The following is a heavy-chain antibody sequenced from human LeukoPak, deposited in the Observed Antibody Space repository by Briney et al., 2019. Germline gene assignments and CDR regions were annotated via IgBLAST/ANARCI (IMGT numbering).Heavy chain of an antibody. CDR2: ISAYNGNT. Sequence: RASVKVSCKASGYTFTSYGISWVRQAPGQGLEWMGWISAYNGNTNYAQKLQGRVTMTTDTSTSTAYMELRSLRSDDTAVYYCARAKYCSGGSCHPRGNNWFDPWGQGTLVTVSS. J-gene: IGHJ5*02. CDR3: ARAKYCSGGSCHPRGNNWFDP. D-gene: IGHD2-15*01. CDR1: GYTFTSYG. V-gene: IGHV1-18*01.